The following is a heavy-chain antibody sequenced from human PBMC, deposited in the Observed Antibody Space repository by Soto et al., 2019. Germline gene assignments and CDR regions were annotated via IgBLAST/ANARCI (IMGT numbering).Heavy chain of an antibody. D-gene: IGHD1-7*01. CDR3: ASSGITGTMSGYYYYGMDV. CDR2: IDPSDSYT. J-gene: IGHJ6*02. Sequence: GESLKISCKGSGYSFTSYWISWVRQMPGKGLEWMGRIDPSDSYTNYSPSFQGHVTISADKSISTAYLQWSSLKASDTAMYYCASSGITGTMSGYYYYGMDVWGQGTTVTVS. CDR1: GYSFTSYW. V-gene: IGHV5-10-1*01.